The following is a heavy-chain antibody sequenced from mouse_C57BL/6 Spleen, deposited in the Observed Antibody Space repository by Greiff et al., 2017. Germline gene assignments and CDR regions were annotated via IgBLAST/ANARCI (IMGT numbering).Heavy chain of an antibody. D-gene: IGHD2-3*01. V-gene: IGHV3-6*01. J-gene: IGHJ4*01. CDR2: ISYDGSN. CDR3: ARDDGYYRAMDY. CDR1: GYSITSGYY. Sequence: EVQVVESGPGLVKPSQSLSLTCSVTGYSITSGYYWNWIRQFPGNKLEWMGYISYDGSNNYNPSLKNRISITRDTSKNQFFLKLNSVTTEDTATYYCARDDGYYRAMDYWGQGTSVTVSS.